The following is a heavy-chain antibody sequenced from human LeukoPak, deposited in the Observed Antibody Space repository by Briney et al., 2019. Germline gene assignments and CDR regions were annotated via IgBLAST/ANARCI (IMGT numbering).Heavy chain of an antibody. D-gene: IGHD3-22*01. Sequence: GGSLRLSCAASGFTFDDYAMHWVRQAPGKGLEWVSGISWNSGSIGYADSVKGRFTISRDNAKNSPYLQMNSLRAEDTALYYCAKSKTQSYYYDSSGHLSSPFDYWGQGTLVTVSS. CDR3: AKSKTQSYYYDSSGHLSSPFDY. CDR2: ISWNSGSI. CDR1: GFTFDDYA. J-gene: IGHJ4*02. V-gene: IGHV3-9*01.